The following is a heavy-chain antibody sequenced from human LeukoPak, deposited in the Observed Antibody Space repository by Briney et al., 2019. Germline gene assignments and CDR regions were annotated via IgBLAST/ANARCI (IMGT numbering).Heavy chain of an antibody. V-gene: IGHV1-18*01. D-gene: IGHD3-9*01. Sequence: ASVKVSCKASGYTFSNYGVTWVRQAPGQGLEWMGWISVYTGYTNYAQNFQGRVTMTTDTSTNTAYMELRSLTSDDTAVYFCARDGGYFDWPRPRPGKYYFDYWGQGTLVTVTS. CDR2: ISVYTGYT. J-gene: IGHJ4*02. CDR3: ARDGGYFDWPRPRPGKYYFDY. CDR1: GYTFSNYG.